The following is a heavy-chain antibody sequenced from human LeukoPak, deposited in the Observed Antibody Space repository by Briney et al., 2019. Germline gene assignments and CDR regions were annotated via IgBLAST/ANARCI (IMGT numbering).Heavy chain of an antibody. Sequence: PGGSLRLSCAASGFTFSSYWMHWVRQAPGKGLVWVSRINSDGSSTSYADSVKGRFTISRDNAKNTLYLQMNSLRAEDTAVYYCAREWELLLFDYWGQGTLVTVSS. V-gene: IGHV3-74*01. J-gene: IGHJ4*02. D-gene: IGHD1-26*01. CDR1: GFTFSSYW. CDR2: INSDGSST. CDR3: AREWELLLFDY.